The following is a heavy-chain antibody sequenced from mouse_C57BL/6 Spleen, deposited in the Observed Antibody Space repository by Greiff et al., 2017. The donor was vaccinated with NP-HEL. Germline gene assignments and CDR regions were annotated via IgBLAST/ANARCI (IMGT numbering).Heavy chain of an antibody. J-gene: IGHJ4*01. D-gene: IGHD4-1*01. CDR2: ISSGGSYT. Sequence: DVHLVESGGDLVKPGGSLKLSCAASGFTFSSYGMSWVRQTPDKKLEWVATISSGGSYTYYPDSVKGRFTISRDNAKNTLYLQMSSLKSEDTAMYYCARRDWDRAMDYWGQGTSVTVSS. CDR3: ARRDWDRAMDY. CDR1: GFTFSSYG. V-gene: IGHV5-6*01.